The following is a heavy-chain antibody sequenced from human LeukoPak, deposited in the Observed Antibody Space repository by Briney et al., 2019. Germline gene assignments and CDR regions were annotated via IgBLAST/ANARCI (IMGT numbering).Heavy chain of an antibody. J-gene: IGHJ4*02. Sequence: GGSLRLSCAASGFTFSNYWMTWVCQAPGKGLEWVASIKQDGSDKYHLDSVKGRFTISRDNAENSLYLQMNGLRAEDTAVYYCARDVDYWGQGTLVTVSS. CDR3: ARDVDY. CDR2: IKQDGSDK. V-gene: IGHV3-7*01. CDR1: GFTFSNYW.